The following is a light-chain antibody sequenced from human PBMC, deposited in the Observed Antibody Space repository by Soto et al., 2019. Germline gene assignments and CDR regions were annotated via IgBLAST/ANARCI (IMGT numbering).Light chain of an antibody. CDR3: SSYSGYYTRV. CDR2: EVS. J-gene: IGLJ1*01. Sequence: QSVLTQPASVSGSPGQSITISCTGTSSDVGGYDFVSWYQQHAGRAPKLLIYEVSRRPSGVSNRFSGSKSGNTASLTISGLQAEDEAAYYCSSYSGYYTRVFGTGTKVTVL. V-gene: IGLV2-14*01. CDR1: SSDVGGYDF.